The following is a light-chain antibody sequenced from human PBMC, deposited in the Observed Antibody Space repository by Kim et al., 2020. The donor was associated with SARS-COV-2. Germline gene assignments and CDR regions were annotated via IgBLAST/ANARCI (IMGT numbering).Light chain of an antibody. V-gene: IGKV1-12*01. CDR1: QDISTW. J-gene: IGKJ1*01. Sequence: IQMTQSPSSVSASVGDRVTITCRASQDISTWLAWYQQKPGKAPKLLIYAASSLQSGVPSRFSGSGSGTDFTLTIARLQPADSATYYCQQANSIPPWTFGQGTKVDIK. CDR2: AAS. CDR3: QQANSIPPWT.